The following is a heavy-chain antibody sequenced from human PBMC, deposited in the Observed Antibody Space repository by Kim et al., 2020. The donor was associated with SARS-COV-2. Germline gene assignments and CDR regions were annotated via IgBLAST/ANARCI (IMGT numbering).Heavy chain of an antibody. D-gene: IGHD3-9*01. CDR2: MNPNSGNT. Sequence: ASVKVSCKASGYTFTSYDINWVRQATGQGLEWMGWMNPNSGNTGYAQKFQGRVTMTRNTSISTAYMELSSLRSEDMAVYYCARAGRYFDWLRTTLPRNWFDPWGQGTLVTVSS. CDR1: GYTFTSYD. V-gene: IGHV1-8*01. CDR3: ARAGRYFDWLRTTLPRNWFDP. J-gene: IGHJ5*02.